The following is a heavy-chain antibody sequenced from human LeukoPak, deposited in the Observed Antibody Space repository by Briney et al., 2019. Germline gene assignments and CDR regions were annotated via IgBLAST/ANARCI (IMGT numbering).Heavy chain of an antibody. D-gene: IGHD6-13*01. CDR3: ARVLSSSWYPPFDY. CDR2: ISAYNGNT. Sequence: ASVKVSFKASGYTFTSYGISWVRQAPGQGLEWMGWISAYNGNTNYAQKLQGRVTMTTDTSTSTAYMELRSLRSGDTAVYYCARVLSSSWYPPFDYWGQGTLVTVSS. J-gene: IGHJ4*02. CDR1: GYTFTSYG. V-gene: IGHV1-18*04.